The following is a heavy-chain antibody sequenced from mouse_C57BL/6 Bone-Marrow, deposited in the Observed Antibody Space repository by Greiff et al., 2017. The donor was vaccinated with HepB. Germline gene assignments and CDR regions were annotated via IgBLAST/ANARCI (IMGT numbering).Heavy chain of an antibody. D-gene: IGHD1-1*01. CDR3: ARGYYGSSFLLYYFDY. CDR1: GYAFSSYW. Sequence: VQLQQSGAELVKPGASVKISCKASGYAFSSYWMNWVKQRPGKGLEWIGQIYPGDGDTNYNGKFKGKATLTADKSSSTAYMQLSSLTSEDSAVYFCARGYYGSSFLLYYFDYWGQGTTLTVSS. J-gene: IGHJ2*01. CDR2: IYPGDGDT. V-gene: IGHV1-80*01.